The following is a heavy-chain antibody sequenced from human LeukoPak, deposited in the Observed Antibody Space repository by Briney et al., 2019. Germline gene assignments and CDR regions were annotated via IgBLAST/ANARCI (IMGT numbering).Heavy chain of an antibody. CDR2: IYTSGST. CDR1: GGSISSGSYY. CDR3: VANGWYCLEY. J-gene: IGHJ4*02. Sequence: SETLSLTCTVSGGSISSGSYYWSWIRQPAGKGLEWIGRIYTSGSTNYNPSLKSRVTISVDTSKNQFSLKLSSVTAADTAVYYCVANGWYCLEYWGRGALVTVSS. D-gene: IGHD6-19*01. V-gene: IGHV4-61*02.